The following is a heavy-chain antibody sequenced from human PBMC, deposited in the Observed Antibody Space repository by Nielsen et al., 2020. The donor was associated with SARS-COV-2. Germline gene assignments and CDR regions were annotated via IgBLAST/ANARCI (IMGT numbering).Heavy chain of an antibody. J-gene: IGHJ1*01. CDR3: TTGGITMVRGVMQY. V-gene: IGHV3-15*01. CDR2: IKSKVDGGTT. Sequence: GGSLRLSCAASGFTFSSYAMHWVRQAPGKGLEWVGRIKSKVDGGTTDYAGPVKGRFTISRDDSKNTLYLQMNSLKTEDTAVYYCTTGGITMVRGVMQYWGQGTLVTVSP. CDR1: GFTFSSYA. D-gene: IGHD3-10*01.